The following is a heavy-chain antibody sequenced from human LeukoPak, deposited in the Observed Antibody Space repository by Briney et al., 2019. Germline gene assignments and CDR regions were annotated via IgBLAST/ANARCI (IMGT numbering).Heavy chain of an antibody. D-gene: IGHD3-10*01. CDR3: AREVLWFGELLAPFGY. J-gene: IGHJ4*02. V-gene: IGHV3-7*03. Sequence: GGSLRLSCTGSGFSFSTYWMIWVRQAPGKGLEWVASIKHDGSEKYYVDSVKGRFTISRDNAKNSLYLQMNSLRAEDTAVYYCAREVLWFGELLAPFGYWGQGTLVTVSS. CDR2: IKHDGSEK. CDR1: GFSFSTYW.